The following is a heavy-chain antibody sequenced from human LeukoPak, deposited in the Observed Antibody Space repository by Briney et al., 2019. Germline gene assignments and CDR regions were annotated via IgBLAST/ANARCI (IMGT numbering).Heavy chain of an antibody. J-gene: IGHJ4*02. CDR2: IKSDGST. V-gene: IGHV3-74*01. D-gene: IGHD3-10*01. Sequence: QSGGSLRLSCEASGFTFSSYWMHWVRPTPGKGLMWVARIKSDGSTIYADSVQGRFTISRDNAKNTPYLQMNSLTAEDTAVYYCARWSWFGELLAGYFDYWGQGTLVTVSS. CDR3: ARWSWFGELLAGYFDY. CDR1: GFTFSSYW.